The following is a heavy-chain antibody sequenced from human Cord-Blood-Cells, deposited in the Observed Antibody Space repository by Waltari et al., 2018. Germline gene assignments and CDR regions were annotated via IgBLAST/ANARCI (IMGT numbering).Heavy chain of an antibody. V-gene: IGHV3-48*03. J-gene: IGHJ3*02. Sequence: VQPGGSLRLSCAASGFTFSSYEMNWVRQAPGTGLEWVSYISSSGSTIYYADSVKGRFTISRDNAKNSLYLQMNSLRAEDTAVYYCARDQYYYGSGSYYNDAFDIWGQGTMVTVSS. CDR1: GFTFSSYE. D-gene: IGHD3-10*01. CDR3: ARDQYYYGSGSYYNDAFDI. CDR2: ISSSGSTI.